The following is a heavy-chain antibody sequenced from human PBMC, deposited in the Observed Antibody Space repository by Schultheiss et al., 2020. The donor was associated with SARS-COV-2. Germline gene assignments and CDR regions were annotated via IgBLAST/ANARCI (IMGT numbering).Heavy chain of an antibody. Sequence: GGSLRLSCAASGFTFSSYAMHWVRQAPGKGLEWVAVISYDGSNKYYADSVKGRFTISRDNSKNTLYLQMNSLRAEDTAVYYCARSIAVAGKNNLGRLDYWGQATLVTVSS. CDR2: ISYDGSNK. CDR1: GFTFSSYA. J-gene: IGHJ4*02. D-gene: IGHD6-19*01. CDR3: ARSIAVAGKNNLGRLDY. V-gene: IGHV3-30*04.